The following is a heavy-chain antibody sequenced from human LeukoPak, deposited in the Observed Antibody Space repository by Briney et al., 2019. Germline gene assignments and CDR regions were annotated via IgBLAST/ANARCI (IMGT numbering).Heavy chain of an antibody. CDR3: ARDPKENYYDSSGYYYQNWFDP. V-gene: IGHV3-66*01. D-gene: IGHD3-22*01. Sequence: GGSLRPSCAASGFTVSSNYMSWVRQAPGKGLEWVSVIYSGGSTYYADSVKGRFTISRDNSKNTLYLQMNSLRAEDTAVYYCARDPKENYYDSSGYYYQNWFDPWGQGTLVTVSS. CDR2: IYSGGST. CDR1: GFTVSSNY. J-gene: IGHJ5*02.